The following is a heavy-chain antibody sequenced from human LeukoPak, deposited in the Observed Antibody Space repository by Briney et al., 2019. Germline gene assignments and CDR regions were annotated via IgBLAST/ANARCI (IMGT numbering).Heavy chain of an antibody. CDR3: ARASSNLNWFDP. CDR1: GYTFTSYD. V-gene: IGHV1-8*01. Sequence: ASVKVSCKASGYTFTSYDINWVRQATGQGLEWMGWMNPNSGNTGYAQKFQGRVTMTRNTSISTAYMELSSLRSEDTAVYYCARASSNLNWFDPWGQGTLVTFSS. D-gene: IGHD2-2*01. J-gene: IGHJ5*02. CDR2: MNPNSGNT.